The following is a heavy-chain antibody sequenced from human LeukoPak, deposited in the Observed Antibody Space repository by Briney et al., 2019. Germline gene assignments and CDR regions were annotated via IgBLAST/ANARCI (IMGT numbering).Heavy chain of an antibody. CDR2: ISWDGGST. Sequence: GGSLRLSCAASGFTFDDYTMHWVRQAPGKGLEWVSLISWDGGSTYYADSVKGRFTISRDNSKNSLYLQMNSLRTEGTALYYCAKDVSSGWNYFDYWGQGTLVTVSS. D-gene: IGHD6-19*01. CDR3: AKDVSSGWNYFDY. V-gene: IGHV3-43*01. CDR1: GFTFDDYT. J-gene: IGHJ4*02.